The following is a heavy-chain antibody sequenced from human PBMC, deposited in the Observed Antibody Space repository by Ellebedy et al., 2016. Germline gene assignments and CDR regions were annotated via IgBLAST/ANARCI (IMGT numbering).Heavy chain of an antibody. CDR1: GYTFTGSY. V-gene: IGHV1-69*13. CDR2: IIPIFGTA. D-gene: IGHD3-16*01. J-gene: IGHJ6*02. Sequence: SVKVSCXASGYTFTGSYMHWVRQAPGQGLEWMGGIIPIFGTANYAQKFQGRVTITADESTSTAYMELSSLRSEDTAVYYCASGGAAQGLRYYYYYGMDVWGQGTTVTVSS. CDR3: ASGGAAQGLRYYYYYGMDV.